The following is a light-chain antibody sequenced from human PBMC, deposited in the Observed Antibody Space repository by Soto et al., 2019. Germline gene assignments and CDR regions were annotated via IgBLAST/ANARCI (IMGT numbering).Light chain of an antibody. CDR2: DSN. CDR1: SSNIGAGQD. J-gene: IGLJ1*01. CDR3: QSYGTSLSGLYV. V-gene: IGLV1-40*01. Sequence: QYVLTQPPSVSGAPGQRVTISCTGTSSNIGAGQDVHWYRQLPGAAPKFLISDSNNRASGVPDRFSVSKSGASASLTITGLRAEDEGDYFCQSYGTSLSGLYVFGTGTRSPS.